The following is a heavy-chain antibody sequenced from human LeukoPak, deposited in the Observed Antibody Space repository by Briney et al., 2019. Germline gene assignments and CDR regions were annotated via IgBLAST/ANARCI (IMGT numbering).Heavy chain of an antibody. V-gene: IGHV4-34*01. CDR3: AMEYSSSSDAFDI. J-gene: IGHJ3*02. CDR2: INHSGST. D-gene: IGHD6-6*01. CDR1: GGSFSGYY. Sequence: SEILSLTCAVYGGSFSGYYWSWIRQPPGKGLEWIGEINHSGSTNYNPSLKSRVTISVDTSKNQFSLKLSSVTAADTAVYYCAMEYSSSSDAFDIWGQGTMVTVSS.